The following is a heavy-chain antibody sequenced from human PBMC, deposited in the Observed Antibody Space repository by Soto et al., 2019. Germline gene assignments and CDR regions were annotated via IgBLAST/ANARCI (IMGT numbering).Heavy chain of an antibody. CDR1: GFTFSSYA. CDR2: ISGSGGST. CDR3: ANPFEGGYYDSSGYYY. V-gene: IGHV3-23*01. J-gene: IGHJ4*02. Sequence: GGSLRLSCAASGFTFSSYAMSWVRQAPGKGLEWVSAISGSGGSTYYADSVKGRFTISRDNSKNTLYLQMNSLRAEDTAVYYCANPFEGGYYDSSGYYYWGQGTLVTVSS. D-gene: IGHD3-22*01.